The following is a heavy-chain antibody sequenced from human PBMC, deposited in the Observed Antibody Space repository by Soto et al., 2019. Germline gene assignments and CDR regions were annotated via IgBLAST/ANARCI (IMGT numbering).Heavy chain of an antibody. J-gene: IGHJ6*03. D-gene: IGHD1-7*01. CDR3: AGTTSHYWYYTDV. CDR1: GDSVSSNSAA. Sequence: SQTLSLTCVISGDSVSSNSAAWNWIRQSPSRGLEWLGRTYYRTRWYYDYAVSVRSRTTVNPDTSKNQFSLQLTSVTPEDTAVYYCAGTTSHYWYYTDVWGKGTKVTVSS. V-gene: IGHV6-1*01. CDR2: TYYRTRWYY.